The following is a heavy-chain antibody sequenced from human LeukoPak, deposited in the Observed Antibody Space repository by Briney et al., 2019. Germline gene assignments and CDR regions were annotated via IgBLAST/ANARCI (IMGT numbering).Heavy chain of an antibody. V-gene: IGHV1-8*01. CDR2: MNPDSGKA. D-gene: IGHD1/OR15-1a*01. J-gene: IGHJ4*02. Sequence: ASVKVSCKASGYTFTNFDINWVRQAPGQGLEWMGWMNPDSGKAGSAQKFQGRVTLTRDTSISTAYMEVSSLRFDDTAFYYCARAPMGTAPLYWGQGTLVTVSS. CDR3: ARAPMGTAPLY. CDR1: GYTFTNFD.